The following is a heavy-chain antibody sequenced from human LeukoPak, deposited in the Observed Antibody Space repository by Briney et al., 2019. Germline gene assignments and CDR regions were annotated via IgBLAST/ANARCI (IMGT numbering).Heavy chain of an antibody. CDR3: ASPTFSIAVAGRKSGAFDI. CDR1: GGSISSYY. V-gene: IGHV4-59*08. J-gene: IGHJ3*02. CDR2: MYYSGST. Sequence: PSETLSLTCSVSGGSISSYYWSWIRQPPGKGLEWIGYMYYSGSTNYSPSLKSRVTMSVDTSKNQFSLKLSSVTAADTAVYYCASPTFSIAVAGRKSGAFDIWGQGTMVTVSS. D-gene: IGHD6-19*01.